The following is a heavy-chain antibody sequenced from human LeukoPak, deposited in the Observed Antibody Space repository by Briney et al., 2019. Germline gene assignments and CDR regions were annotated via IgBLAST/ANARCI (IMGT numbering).Heavy chain of an antibody. Sequence: PGGSLRLSCEASGFTVSSNYMSWVRQAPGKGLEWVSVIYSNGNTYYSDSVKGRFTISRDISKNTLYLQMNSLRAEDTAVYYCARDSPYGVWGQGTLVTVSS. CDR2: IYSNGNT. D-gene: IGHD4-17*01. CDR1: GFTVSSNY. V-gene: IGHV3-66*01. J-gene: IGHJ4*02. CDR3: ARDSPYGV.